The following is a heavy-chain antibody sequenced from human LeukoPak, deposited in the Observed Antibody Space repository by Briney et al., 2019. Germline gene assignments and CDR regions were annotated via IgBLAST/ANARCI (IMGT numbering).Heavy chain of an antibody. D-gene: IGHD5-12*01. CDR1: GGTFSSYA. V-gene: IGHV1-69*05. J-gene: IGHJ6*03. Sequence: SVKVSCKASGGTFSSYAISWVRQAPGQGLEWMGGIIPIFGTANYAQKFQGRVTITTDESTSTAYMELSSLRSEDTAVYYCASVANYYYYMDVWGKGTTVTVSS. CDR2: IIPIFGTA. CDR3: ASVANYYYYMDV.